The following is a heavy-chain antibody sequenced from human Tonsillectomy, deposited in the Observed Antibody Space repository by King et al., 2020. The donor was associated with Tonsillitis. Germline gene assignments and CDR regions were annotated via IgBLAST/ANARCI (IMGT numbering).Heavy chain of an antibody. J-gene: IGHJ3*02. CDR2: IDWDDDK. CDR3: ARIVTGAYNHDAFDI. V-gene: IGHV2-70*04. Sequence: VTLKESGPALVKPTQTLTLTCTFSGFSLNSSEMRVSWIRQPPVKALEWLARIDWDDDKFFITSLKTRLTISKDTSKNQVVLTMTKMDPVDTATYYCARIVTGAYNHDAFDIWGQGTMVTVSS. CDR1: GFSLNSSEMR. D-gene: IGHD5-24*01.